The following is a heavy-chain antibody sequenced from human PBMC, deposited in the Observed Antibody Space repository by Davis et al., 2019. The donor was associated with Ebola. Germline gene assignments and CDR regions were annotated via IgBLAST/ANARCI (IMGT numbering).Heavy chain of an antibody. Sequence: SETLSLTCTVSGASLNGGSYYWSWIRQSVGKGLEWIGHVYSSGSSDYNPSLKSRVSMSVDTSRSLFSLNLTSVTAADTAIYYCARQLSNYWYFDLWGRGTLVTVSS. CDR3: ARQLSNYWYFDL. V-gene: IGHV4-61*10. D-gene: IGHD4-11*01. J-gene: IGHJ2*01. CDR2: VYSSGSS. CDR1: GASLNGGSYY.